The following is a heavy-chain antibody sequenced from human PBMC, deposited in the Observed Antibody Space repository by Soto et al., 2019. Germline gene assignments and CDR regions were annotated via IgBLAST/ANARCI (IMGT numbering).Heavy chain of an antibody. CDR2: INHSGST. Sequence: SETLSLTCAVYGGSFSGYYWSWIRQPPGKGLEWIGEINHSGSTNYNPSLKSRVTISVDTSKNQFSLKLSSVTAADTAVYYCARGTPNKILRYSSGRSPDYWGQGTLVTVSS. CDR3: ARGTPNKILRYSSGRSPDY. CDR1: GGSFSGYY. V-gene: IGHV4-34*01. D-gene: IGHD6-19*01. J-gene: IGHJ4*02.